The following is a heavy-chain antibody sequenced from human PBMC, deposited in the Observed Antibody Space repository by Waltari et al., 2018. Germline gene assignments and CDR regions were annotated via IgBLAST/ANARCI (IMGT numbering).Heavy chain of an antibody. Sequence: EVQLVESGGGLVQPGGSLRLSCAGSGVPFNIYWLSWLRQAPGKGLEWVAHIKQDGSEIYYVDSVKGRFSISRDDAKKSLYLQMNSLRGDDTAVFYCVTWGDLGNFWGQGTLVTVSA. D-gene: IGHD7-27*01. CDR3: VTWGDLGNF. CDR2: IKQDGSEI. V-gene: IGHV3-7*01. J-gene: IGHJ4*02. CDR1: GVPFNIYW.